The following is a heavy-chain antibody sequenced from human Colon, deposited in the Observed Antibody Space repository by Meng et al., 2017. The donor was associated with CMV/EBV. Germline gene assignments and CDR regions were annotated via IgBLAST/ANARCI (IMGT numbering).Heavy chain of an antibody. V-gene: IGHV3-23*01. CDR2: ISAGGVSA. CDR1: GFTFNNYD. Sequence: CAASGFTFNNYDMTWVRQNKGLEWVSAISAGGVSAYYADSVKGRFTISRDNSKNTLYLQMNSLGADDTAVYYCARRIVQASRAVRFDSWGQGSLVTVSS. CDR3: ARRIVQASRAVRFDS. J-gene: IGHJ5*01. D-gene: IGHD1-26*01.